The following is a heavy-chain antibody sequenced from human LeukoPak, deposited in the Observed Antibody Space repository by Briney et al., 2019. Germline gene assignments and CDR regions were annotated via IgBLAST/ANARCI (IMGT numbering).Heavy chain of an antibody. CDR2: MNPNSGNT. CDR3: ARHDYYYYYMDV. J-gene: IGHJ6*03. V-gene: IGHV1-8*03. CDR1: GYTFTSYD. Sequence: ASVKVSCKASGYTFTSYDINWVRQATGQGLEWMGWMNPNSGNTGYAQKFQGRVTITRNTSISTAYMELSSLRSEDTAVYYCARHDYYYYYMDVWGKGTTVTVSS.